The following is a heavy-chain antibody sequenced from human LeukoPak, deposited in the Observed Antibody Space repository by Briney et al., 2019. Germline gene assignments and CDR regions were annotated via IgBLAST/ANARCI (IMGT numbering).Heavy chain of an antibody. CDR1: GFTFSDYY. CDR2: ISSGGSTI. D-gene: IGHD2-21*01. J-gene: IGHJ4*02. CDR3: ARHLVVATYDY. Sequence: PGGSLRLSGAASGFTFSDYYMSWIRQAPGKGLEWVSYISSGGSTIYYADSVKGRFTISRDNAKNSLYLQMNSLRAEDTAVYYCARHLVVATYDYWGQGTLVTVSS. V-gene: IGHV3-11*01.